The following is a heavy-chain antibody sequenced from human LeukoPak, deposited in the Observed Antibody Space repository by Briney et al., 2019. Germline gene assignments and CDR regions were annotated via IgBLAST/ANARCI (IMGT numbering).Heavy chain of an antibody. CDR3: ARGRTMVRGITWFDP. V-gene: IGHV4-34*01. J-gene: IGHJ5*02. D-gene: IGHD3-10*01. Sequence: PSETLSLTCAVYGGSFSDYYWSWIRQPPGKGLERIGEINHSGSTNYNPSLKSRVTIAVDTSKNQFSLRLTSVTAADTAVYYCARGRTMVRGITWFDPWGQGTLVTVSS. CDR2: INHSGST. CDR1: GGSFSDYY.